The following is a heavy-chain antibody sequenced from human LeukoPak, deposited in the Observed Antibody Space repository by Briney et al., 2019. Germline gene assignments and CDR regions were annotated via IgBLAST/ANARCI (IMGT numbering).Heavy chain of an antibody. J-gene: IGHJ4*02. V-gene: IGHV4-34*01. D-gene: IGHD3-16*02. CDR2: INHSGST. CDR1: GGSFSGYY. Sequence: SETLSLTCAVYGGSFSGYYWSWIRQPPGKGLEWIGEINHSGSTNYNPSLKSRVTISVDTSKNQFSLKLSSVTAADTAVYYCARGKSYYYGARLGELSLSLYYWGQGTLVTVSS. CDR3: ARGKSYYYGARLGELSLSLYY.